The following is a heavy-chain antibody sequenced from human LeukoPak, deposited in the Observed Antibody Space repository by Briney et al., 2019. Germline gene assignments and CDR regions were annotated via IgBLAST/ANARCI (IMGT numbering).Heavy chain of an antibody. J-gene: IGHJ3*02. CDR2: IYYSGST. V-gene: IGHV4-59*01. Sequence: ASETLSLTCTVSGGSISSYYWSWIRQPPGKGLESIGYIYYSGSTNYNPSLKGRVTISVDTSKNQFSLKLSSVTAADTAVYYCARGGYYDSSDAFDIWGQGTMVTVSS. CDR3: ARGGYYDSSDAFDI. CDR1: GGSISSYY. D-gene: IGHD3-22*01.